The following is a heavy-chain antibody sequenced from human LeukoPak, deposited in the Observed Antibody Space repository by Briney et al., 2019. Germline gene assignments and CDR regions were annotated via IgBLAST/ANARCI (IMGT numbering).Heavy chain of an antibody. D-gene: IGHD6-25*01. CDR1: GFTFSSYS. CDR2: ISSSSSYT. J-gene: IGHJ4*02. CDR3: ARSRL. V-gene: IGHV3-21*01. Sequence: GGSLRLSCAASGFTFSSYSMNWVRQAPGKGLEWVSSISSSSSYTYYADSVKGRFTISRDNAKNSLYLQMNSLRAEDTAVYYCARSRLWGQGTLVTVSS.